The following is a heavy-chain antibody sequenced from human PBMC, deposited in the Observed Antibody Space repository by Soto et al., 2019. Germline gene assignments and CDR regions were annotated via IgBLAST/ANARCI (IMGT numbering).Heavy chain of an antibody. CDR1: GGTINSGDYF. D-gene: IGHD3-10*01. CDR3: AREANYYGSGSHLGMDV. CDR2: IFYTGST. V-gene: IGHV4-30-4*02. Sequence: SETLSLTCIVSGGTINSGDYFWSWIRQPPGKGLEWIGSIFYTGSTYYSPSLKSRASMSMDTSKNQFSLKLSSVTAADTAVYYCAREANYYGSGSHLGMDVWGQGTTVTVSS. J-gene: IGHJ6*02.